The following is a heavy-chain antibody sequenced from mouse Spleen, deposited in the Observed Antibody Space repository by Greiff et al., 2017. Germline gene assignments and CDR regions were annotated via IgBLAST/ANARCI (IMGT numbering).Heavy chain of an antibody. CDR2: IDPENGDT. J-gene: IGHJ2*01. Sequence: VQLKQSGAELVRPGASVKLSCTASGFNIKDDYMHWVKQRPEQGLEWIGWIDPENGDTEYASKFQGKATITADTSSNTAYLQLSSLTSEDTAVYYCTTDMITRDYWGQGTTLTVSS. CDR1: GFNIKDDY. V-gene: IGHV14-4*01. D-gene: IGHD2-4*01. CDR3: TTDMITRDY.